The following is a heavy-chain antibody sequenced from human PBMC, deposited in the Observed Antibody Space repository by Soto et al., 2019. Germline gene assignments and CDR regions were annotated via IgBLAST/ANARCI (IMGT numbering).Heavy chain of an antibody. Sequence: EVQLLESGGGLVQPGGSLRLSCAASGFTFSRYAMSWVRQAPGKGLEWVSAISGSGGSTYYADSVKGRFTISRDNSKNTLYLQMNSLRAEDTAVYYCAKWGAYCSSTSCYASYWGQGTLVTVSS. CDR1: GFTFSRYA. D-gene: IGHD2-2*01. J-gene: IGHJ4*02. V-gene: IGHV3-23*01. CDR2: ISGSGGST. CDR3: AKWGAYCSSTSCYASY.